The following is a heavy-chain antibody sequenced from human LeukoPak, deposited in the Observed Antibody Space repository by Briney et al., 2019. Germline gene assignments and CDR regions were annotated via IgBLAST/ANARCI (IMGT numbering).Heavy chain of an antibody. CDR1: GFTFSSYA. CDR3: ARASMVRGVGYYYYGMDV. D-gene: IGHD3-10*01. Sequence: PGGSLRLSCAASGFTFSSYAMSWVRQPPGKGLEWIGEINHSGSTNYNPSLKSRVTISVDTSKNQFSLKLSSVTAADTAVYYCARASMVRGVGYYYYGMDVWGQGTTVTVSS. V-gene: IGHV4-34*01. CDR2: INHSGST. J-gene: IGHJ6*02.